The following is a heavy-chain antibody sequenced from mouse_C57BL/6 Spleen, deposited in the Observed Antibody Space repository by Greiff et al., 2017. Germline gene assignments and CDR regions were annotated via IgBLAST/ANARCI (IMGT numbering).Heavy chain of an antibody. CDR2: IDPEDGET. CDR3: ARAPLHAMDY. CDR1: GFNIKDYY. J-gene: IGHJ4*01. V-gene: IGHV14-2*01. D-gene: IGHD1-1*01. Sequence: VQLQQSGAELVKPGASVKLSCTASGFNIKDYYMHWVKQRTEQGLEWIGRIDPEDGETIYAPKFQGKATITADTSSNTAYLQLSSLTSEDTAVYYCARAPLHAMDYWGQGTSVTVSS.